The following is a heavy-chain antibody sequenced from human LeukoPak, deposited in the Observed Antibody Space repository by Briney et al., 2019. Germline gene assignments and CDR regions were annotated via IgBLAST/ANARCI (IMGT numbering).Heavy chain of an antibody. V-gene: IGHV3-21*01. J-gene: IGHJ4*02. CDR3: AVDPSKLNYDSSGFWTDY. D-gene: IGHD3-22*01. CDR2: ISSSSSYI. Sequence: PGGSLRLSCAASGFTFSSYSMNWVRQAPGKGLEWVSSISSSSSYIYYADSVKGRFTISRDNAKNSLYLQMNSLRAEDTAVYYCAVDPSKLNYDSSGFWTDYWGQGTLVTVSS. CDR1: GFTFSSYS.